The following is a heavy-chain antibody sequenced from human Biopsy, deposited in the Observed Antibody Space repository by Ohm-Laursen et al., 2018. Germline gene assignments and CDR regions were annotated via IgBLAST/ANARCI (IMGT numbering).Heavy chain of an antibody. CDR1: GFSFGDNY. CDR3: ARAGRYCSGGGCYSWFDS. J-gene: IGHJ5*01. CDR2: IRDKANSYTT. V-gene: IGHV3-72*01. Sequence: SLRLSCAASGFSFGDNYMDWVRQAPGKGLEWVGRIRDKANSYTTDYAASVEGRFTISRDDSKNSLYLQMNSLKTEDTALYYCARAGRYCSGGGCYSWFDSWGQGTLVTVSS. D-gene: IGHD2-15*01.